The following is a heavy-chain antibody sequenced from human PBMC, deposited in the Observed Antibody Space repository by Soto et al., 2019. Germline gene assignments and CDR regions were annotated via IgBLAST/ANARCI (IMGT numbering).Heavy chain of an antibody. CDR1: RVAFSKFI. CDR2: IIPIFGTA. CDR3: AKVRYSRPMGDYYGMDV. Sequence: QAQLEQSGGEVKKPGSSVKVSCKASRVAFSKFIVTWVRQAPGLGLEWVGGIIPIFGTANYAQKFQGRVTITADEATSTSYMEVNKLRSEDTAVYYCAKVRYSRPMGDYYGMDVWGQGTTVTVSS. D-gene: IGHD1-26*01. J-gene: IGHJ6*02. V-gene: IGHV1-69*01.